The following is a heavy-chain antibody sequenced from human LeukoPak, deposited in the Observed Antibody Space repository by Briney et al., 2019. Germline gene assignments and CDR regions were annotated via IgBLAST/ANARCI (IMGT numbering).Heavy chain of an antibody. V-gene: IGHV1-69*04. CDR2: IIPILGIA. Sequence: SVKVSCKASGGTFSSYAISWVRQAPGQGLEWMGRIIPILGIANYAQKFQGRVTITADKSTSTAYMELSSLRSEDTAVYYCARDVVRGVIGYWGQGTLVTVSS. J-gene: IGHJ4*02. D-gene: IGHD3-10*01. CDR3: ARDVVRGVIGY. CDR1: GGTFSSYA.